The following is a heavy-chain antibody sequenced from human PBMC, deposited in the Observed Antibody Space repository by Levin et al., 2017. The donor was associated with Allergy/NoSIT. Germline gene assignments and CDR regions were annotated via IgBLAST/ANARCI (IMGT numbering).Heavy chain of an antibody. CDR3: ARDGSGSYYAH. CDR1: GFTLSTYW. J-gene: IGHJ4*02. Sequence: GGSLRLSCAVSGFTLSTYWMSWVRQAPGKGLEWVANIKQDGSEKNYVDSVKGRFTISRDNAKNSLYLQMNSLRAEDTAVYYCARDGSGSYYAHWGQGTLVTVSS. D-gene: IGHD1-26*01. V-gene: IGHV3-7*01. CDR2: IKQDGSEK.